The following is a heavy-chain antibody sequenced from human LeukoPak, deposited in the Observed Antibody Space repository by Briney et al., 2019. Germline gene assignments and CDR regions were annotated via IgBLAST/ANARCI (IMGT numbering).Heavy chain of an antibody. Sequence: GGSLRLSCAASGFTFSSYGMSWVRQAPGKGLEWVSAISGSGGSTYYADSVKGRFTISRDNSKNSLYLQMNSLRAEDTAVYYCARGGFNYGAFDIWGQGTMVTVSS. CDR2: ISGSGGST. J-gene: IGHJ3*02. CDR1: GFTFSSYG. D-gene: IGHD5-24*01. V-gene: IGHV3-23*01. CDR3: ARGGFNYGAFDI.